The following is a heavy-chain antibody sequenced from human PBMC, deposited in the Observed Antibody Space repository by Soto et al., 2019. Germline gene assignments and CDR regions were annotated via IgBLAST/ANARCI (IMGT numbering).Heavy chain of an antibody. CDR2: INSDGSST. V-gene: IGHV3-74*01. CDR3: ARDGGYDILTGYYRPHDY. D-gene: IGHD3-9*01. CDR1: GFTFSSYW. Sequence: GGSLRLSCAASGFTFSSYWMHWVRQAPGKGLVWVSRINSDGSSTSYADSVKGRFTISRDNAKNTLYLQMNSLRAEDTAVYYCARDGGYDILTGYYRPHDYWGQGTLVTSPQ. J-gene: IGHJ4*02.